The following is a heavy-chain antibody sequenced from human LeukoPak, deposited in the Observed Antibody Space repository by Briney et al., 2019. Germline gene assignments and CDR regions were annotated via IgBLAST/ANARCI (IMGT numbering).Heavy chain of an antibody. CDR3: ARELASNPRFYYGMDV. D-gene: IGHD4-11*01. V-gene: IGHV7-4-1*02. CDR1: GYTFTSYA. J-gene: IGHJ6*02. CDR2: INTNTGNP. Sequence: ASVKVSCKASGYTFTSYAMNWVRQAPGQGLEWMGWINTNTGNPTYAQGFTGRFVFSLDTSVSTAYLQISSLKAEDTAVYYCARELASNPRFYYGMDVWGQGTTVTVSS.